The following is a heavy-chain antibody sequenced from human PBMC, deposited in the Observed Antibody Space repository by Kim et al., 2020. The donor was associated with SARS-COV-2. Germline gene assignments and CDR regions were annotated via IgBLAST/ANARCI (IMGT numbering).Heavy chain of an antibody. J-gene: IGHJ4*02. CDR3: ATLSADYDYVWGSIGSRTLYYFDY. CDR1: GFTFSSYA. V-gene: IGHV3-23*01. D-gene: IGHD3-16*01. Sequence: GGSLRLSCAASGFTFSSYAMSWVRQAPGKGLEWVSAISGSGGSTYYADSVKGRFTISRDNSKNTLYLQMNSLRAEDTAVYYCATLSADYDYVWGSIGSRTLYYFDYWGQGTLVTVSS. CDR2: ISGSGGST.